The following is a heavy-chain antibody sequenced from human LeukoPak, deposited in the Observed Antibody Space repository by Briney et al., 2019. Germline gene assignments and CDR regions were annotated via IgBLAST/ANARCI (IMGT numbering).Heavy chain of an antibody. V-gene: IGHV3-7*01. CDR1: GFAFSNYW. D-gene: IGHD2-15*01. Sequence: GSLRLSCAASGFAFSNYWMSWVRQAPGKGLEWVANIKQDGSAKYYVDSVKGRFTISRDNAKNSLYLQMNSLRAEDTAVYYCARRFLLATLDYWGQGTLVTVSS. CDR2: IKQDGSAK. J-gene: IGHJ4*02. CDR3: ARRFLLATLDY.